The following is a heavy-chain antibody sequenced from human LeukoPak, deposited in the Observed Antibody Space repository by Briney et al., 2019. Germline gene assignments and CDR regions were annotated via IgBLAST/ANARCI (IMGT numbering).Heavy chain of an antibody. Sequence: PGGSLRLSCAASGFTFSSYWMHWVRQAPGKGLVWVSRISSDGRSTSYADSVKGRFTISRDNTKNTLYLQMNSLRVEDTAVYYCARDQLYCSGGICYFEYWGRGTLVTVSS. V-gene: IGHV3-74*01. CDR2: ISSDGRST. D-gene: IGHD2-15*01. J-gene: IGHJ4*02. CDR3: ARDQLYCSGGICYFEY. CDR1: GFTFSSYW.